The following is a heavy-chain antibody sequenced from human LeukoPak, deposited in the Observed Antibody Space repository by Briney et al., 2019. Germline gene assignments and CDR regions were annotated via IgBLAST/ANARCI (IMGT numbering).Heavy chain of an antibody. J-gene: IGHJ4*02. V-gene: IGHV3-43D*03. D-gene: IGHD5-24*01. Sequence: GGSLRLSCAASGFTFDDYAMHWVRQAPGKGLEWVSLISWDGGSTYYADSVKGRFAISRDNSKNSLYLQMNSLRAEDTAVYYCAKISKDNQGYWGQGTLVTVSS. CDR2: ISWDGGST. CDR3: AKISKDNQGY. CDR1: GFTFDDYA.